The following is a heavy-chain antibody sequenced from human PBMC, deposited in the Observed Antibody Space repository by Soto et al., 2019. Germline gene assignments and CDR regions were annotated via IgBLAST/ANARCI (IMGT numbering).Heavy chain of an antibody. V-gene: IGHV1-18*01. CDR3: ASATSIAVAGKEK. CDR2: ISFYNGNT. J-gene: IGHJ4*02. D-gene: IGHD6-19*01. CDR1: GDTVTNYG. Sequence: QVQLVQSGGEVKKPGASVKVSCKASGDTVTNYGISWVRQAPGQGLEWMGWISFYNGNTNYAQKLQGRGTLTTDTSTSTAYMELRSLRSDDTAVYYWASATSIAVAGKEKWGQGTLVTVSS.